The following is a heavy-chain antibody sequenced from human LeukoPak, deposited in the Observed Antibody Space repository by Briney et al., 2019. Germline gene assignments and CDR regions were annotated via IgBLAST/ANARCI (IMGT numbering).Heavy chain of an antibody. CDR1: GFTFSSYA. J-gene: IGHJ6*03. V-gene: IGHV3-23*01. CDR3: AKDQNTIFGVVFPYYMDV. D-gene: IGHD3-3*01. Sequence: GGSPRLSCAASGFTFSSYAMSWVRQAPGKGLEWVSAISGSGGSTYYADSVKGRFTISRDNSKNTLYLQMNSLRAEDTAVYYCAKDQNTIFGVVFPYYMDVWGKGTTVTVSS. CDR2: ISGSGGST.